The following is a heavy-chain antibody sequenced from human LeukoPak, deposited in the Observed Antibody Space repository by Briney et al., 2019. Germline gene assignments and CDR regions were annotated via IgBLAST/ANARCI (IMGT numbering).Heavy chain of an antibody. CDR1: GGSISSSNW. V-gene: IGHV4-4*02. J-gene: IGHJ4*02. CDR2: FYHRGST. D-gene: IGHD3-9*01. CDR3: ARTGSKGRYFDWSRAYYFDY. Sequence: PSGTLSLTCAVSGGSISSSNWWSWVRQPPGEGLEWVGEFYHRGSTNYNPSLKSRVTISVDKSKNQFSLKLSSVTAADTAVYYRARTGSKGRYFDWSRAYYFDYWGQGTLVTVSS.